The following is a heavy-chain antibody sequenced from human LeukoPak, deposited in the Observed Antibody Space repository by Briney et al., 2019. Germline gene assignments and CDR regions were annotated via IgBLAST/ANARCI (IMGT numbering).Heavy chain of an antibody. CDR1: GFTFSSYA. CDR3: ARDPASAGWFDP. J-gene: IGHJ5*02. CDR2: ISYDGSNK. V-gene: IGHV3-30-3*01. Sequence: PGGSLRLSCAASGFTFSSYAMHWARQAPGKGLEWVAVISYDGSNKYYADSVKGRFTISRDNSKNTLYLQMNSLRAEDTAVYYCARDPASAGWFDPWGQGTLVTVSS.